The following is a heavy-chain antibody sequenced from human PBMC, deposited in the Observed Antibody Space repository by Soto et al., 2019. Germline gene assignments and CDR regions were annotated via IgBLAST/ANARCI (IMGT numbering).Heavy chain of an antibody. CDR3: ARRPGMVVPVYPD. CDR1: GGSISSGGYY. D-gene: IGHD2-15*01. CDR2: IYYSGST. V-gene: IGHV4-39*01. J-gene: IGHJ4*02. Sequence: SETLSLTCTVSGGSISSGGYYWSWIRQHPGKGLEWIGYIYYSGSTYYNPSLKSRITISVDTSKNQFSLKLSSVTAADTAVYYCARRPGMVVPVYPDWGKGTLVPVSS.